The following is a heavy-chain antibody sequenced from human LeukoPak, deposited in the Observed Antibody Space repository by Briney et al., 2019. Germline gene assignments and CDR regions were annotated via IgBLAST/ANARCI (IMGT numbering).Heavy chain of an antibody. D-gene: IGHD3-16*02. J-gene: IGHJ3*02. V-gene: IGHV1-69*13. Sequence: GASVKVSCKASGGTFSSYAISWVRQAPGQGLEWMGGIIPIFGAANYAQKFQGRVTITADESTSTAYMELSSLRSEDTAVYYCARARSYRNAFDIWGQGTMVTVSS. CDR3: ARARSYRNAFDI. CDR1: GGTFSSYA. CDR2: IIPIFGAA.